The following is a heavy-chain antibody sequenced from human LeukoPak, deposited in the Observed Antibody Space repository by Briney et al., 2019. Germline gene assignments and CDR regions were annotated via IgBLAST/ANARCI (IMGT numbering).Heavy chain of an antibody. CDR1: GYTFTGYY. V-gene: IGHV1-2*02. J-gene: IGHJ4*02. D-gene: IGHD6-19*01. Sequence: ASVKVSCKASGYTFTGYYMHWVRQAPGQGLEWMGWINPNSGGTNYAPKFQGRVTRTRDTSISTAYMGLSRLRSDDTAVYYCARAIAVAGRDYWGQGTLVTVSS. CDR2: INPNSGGT. CDR3: ARAIAVAGRDY.